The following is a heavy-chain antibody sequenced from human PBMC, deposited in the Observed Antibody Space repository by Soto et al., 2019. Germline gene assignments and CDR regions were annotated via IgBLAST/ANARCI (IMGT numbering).Heavy chain of an antibody. Sequence: GSLRLSCAATRLTFRNYWMSWVRQAPGKGLEWVASIKEDGSEEYYVDSVKGRFTISRDNAKNSLYLQMNSLRVEDTAVYYCAKVAQNFYYFYGMDVCGQGTTVTVYS. CDR2: IKEDGSEE. CDR1: RLTFRNYW. CDR3: AKVAQNFYYFYGMDV. V-gene: IGHV3-7*03. J-gene: IGHJ6*02. D-gene: IGHD2-15*01.